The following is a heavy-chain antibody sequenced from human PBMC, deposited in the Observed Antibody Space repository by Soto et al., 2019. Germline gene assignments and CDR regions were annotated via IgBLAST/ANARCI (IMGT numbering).Heavy chain of an antibody. CDR1: GYSFTDFY. CDR2: INPNSGST. Sequence: QVQLVQSGAEVKKPGASMRISCKASGYSFTDFYMYWVRQAPGQGPEWMGMINPNSGSTTYAPKFQGRVTMTRDRSATTVYMELRSLGSEDTAVYYCAREDRFVADYWGQGTLVIVSS. D-gene: IGHD6-6*01. J-gene: IGHJ4*02. CDR3: AREDRFVADY. V-gene: IGHV1-46*01.